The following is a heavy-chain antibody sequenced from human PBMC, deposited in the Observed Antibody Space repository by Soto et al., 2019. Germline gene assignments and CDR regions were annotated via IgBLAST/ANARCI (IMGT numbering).Heavy chain of an antibody. V-gene: IGHV1-18*01. Sequence: WASVKVSCKASGYTFTSYGISWVRQAPGQGLEWMGWISAYNGNTNYAQKLQGRVTMTTDTSTSTAYMELRSLRSDDTAVYYCARDLAITNFGVAMGYWGQRTLVTVSS. CDR3: ARDLAITNFGVAMGY. D-gene: IGHD3-3*01. J-gene: IGHJ4*02. CDR2: ISAYNGNT. CDR1: GYTFTSYG.